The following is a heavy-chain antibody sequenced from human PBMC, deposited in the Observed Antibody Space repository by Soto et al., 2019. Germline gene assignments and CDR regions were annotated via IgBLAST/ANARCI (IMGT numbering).Heavy chain of an antibody. Sequence: RSLRLSCAASGFTFSSYAMDWVRQAPGKGLEWVAVISYDGSNKYYADSVKGRFTISRDNSKNTLYLQMNSLRAEDTAVYYCARDGGVVIKGDAFDIWGQGTMVTVS. CDR2: ISYDGSNK. CDR3: ARDGGVVIKGDAFDI. D-gene: IGHD3-3*01. J-gene: IGHJ3*02. V-gene: IGHV3-30-3*01. CDR1: GFTFSSYA.